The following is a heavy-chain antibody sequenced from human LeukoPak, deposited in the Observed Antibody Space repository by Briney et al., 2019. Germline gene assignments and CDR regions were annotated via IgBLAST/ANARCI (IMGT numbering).Heavy chain of an antibody. Sequence: GGSLRLSCAASGFTFSGYWTHWVRQAPGKGLMWDSRISGDGNSNTYADSVKGRFTVSRDNAKNTLYLQLNSLRAEDTAVYYCARGRLTSNWYYFDYWGQGTLVTVSS. V-gene: IGHV3-74*01. CDR1: GFTFSGYW. J-gene: IGHJ4*02. D-gene: IGHD1-20*01. CDR3: ARGRLTSNWYYFDY. CDR2: ISGDGNSN.